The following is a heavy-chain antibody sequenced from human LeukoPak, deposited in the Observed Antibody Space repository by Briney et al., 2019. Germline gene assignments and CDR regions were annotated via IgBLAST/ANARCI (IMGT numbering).Heavy chain of an antibody. V-gene: IGHV4-59*01. CDR3: AREGRQDYVYFDC. CDR2: INYSGNT. Sequence: SETLSLTCTVSGDSISSYYWSWIRQPPGKGLEWMGYINYSGNTNYNPSLKGRVTVSVDTSKNQFSLRLTSVTAADTAVYYCAREGRQDYVYFDCWGQGTLVTVSS. D-gene: IGHD4-17*01. CDR1: GDSISSYY. J-gene: IGHJ4*02.